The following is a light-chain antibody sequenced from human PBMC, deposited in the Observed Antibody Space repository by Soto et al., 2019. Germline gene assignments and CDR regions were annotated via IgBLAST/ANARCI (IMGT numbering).Light chain of an antibody. V-gene: IGKV3-15*01. CDR3: LQYNKWPRT. CDR1: ESVSTN. Sequence: EIVMTQSPGTLSLSPGDTATLSCRASESVSTNLAWYQQKAGQAPRLLIYGASTRTTGIPARFNGSGSGTEFTLTISSLQSEDFAVYYCLQYNKWPRTFGQGTKVDIK. CDR2: GAS. J-gene: IGKJ1*01.